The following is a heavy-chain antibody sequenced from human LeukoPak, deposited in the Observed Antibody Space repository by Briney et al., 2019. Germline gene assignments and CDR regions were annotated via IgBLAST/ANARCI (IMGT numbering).Heavy chain of an antibody. Sequence: GGSLRLSCAASGFTFSNYWMHWVRQAPGKGLVWVSLINSDGSSTSYADSVKGRFTISRDNAKNTLYLQMNSLRAEDTAVYYCAREYGTDYYYGMDVWGQGTTVTVSS. V-gene: IGHV3-74*01. J-gene: IGHJ6*02. CDR3: AREYGTDYYYGMDV. CDR1: GFTFSNYW. CDR2: INSDGSST. D-gene: IGHD3/OR15-3a*01.